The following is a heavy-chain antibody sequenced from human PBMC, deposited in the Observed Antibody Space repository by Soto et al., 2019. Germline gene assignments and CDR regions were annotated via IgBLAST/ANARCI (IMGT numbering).Heavy chain of an antibody. Sequence: GGSLRLSCAASGFTFNDYWMGWVRQAPGKGLQWVANIKYDGTEKFFMDSVKGRFTISRDNAKKLLYLQMDGLRVDDAAVYYCARVRGLGWFDPWGRGALVTVSS. CDR1: GFTFNDYW. CDR3: ARVRGLGWFDP. D-gene: IGHD1-26*01. V-gene: IGHV3-7*05. J-gene: IGHJ5*02. CDR2: IKYDGTEK.